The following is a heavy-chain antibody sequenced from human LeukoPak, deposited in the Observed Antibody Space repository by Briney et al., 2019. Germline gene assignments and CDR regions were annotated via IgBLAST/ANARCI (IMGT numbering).Heavy chain of an antibody. D-gene: IGHD3-10*01. J-gene: IGHJ4*02. CDR3: ARQGAGVPFDY. Sequence: SSETLSLTCTVSGGSISNFYWSWIRQPPGKGLEWIGYIYYSGSTNYNPSLKSRVTISVDTSKNQFSLKLSSVTAADTAVYYCARQGAGVPFDYWGRGTLVTVSS. CDR1: GGSISNFY. CDR2: IYYSGST. V-gene: IGHV4-59*08.